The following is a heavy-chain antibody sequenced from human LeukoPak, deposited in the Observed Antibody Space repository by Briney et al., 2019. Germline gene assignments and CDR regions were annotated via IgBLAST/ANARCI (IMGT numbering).Heavy chain of an antibody. V-gene: IGHV1-24*01. CDR2: FDPEDGET. D-gene: IGHD3-10*01. CDR3: AAYMVRGVITLAY. CDR1: GYTLTELS. J-gene: IGHJ4*02. Sequence: GASVKVSCKVSGYTLTELSMHWVRQAPGKGLEWMGGFDPEDGETIYAQKFQGRVTMIEDTSTDTAYMELSSLRSEDTAVYYCAAYMVRGVITLAYWGQGTLVTVSS.